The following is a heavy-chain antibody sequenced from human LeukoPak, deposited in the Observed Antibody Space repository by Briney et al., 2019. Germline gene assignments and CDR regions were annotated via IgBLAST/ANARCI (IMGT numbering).Heavy chain of an antibody. CDR3: ARGKGDYGSGSPAPIDAFDI. Sequence: WASVKVSCKASGGTFSSYAISWVRQAPGQGLEWMGRIIPILGIANYAQKFQGRVTITAHKSTSTAYMELSSLRSEDTAVYYCARGKGDYGSGSPAPIDAFDIWGQGTMVTVSS. V-gene: IGHV1-69*04. D-gene: IGHD3-16*01. CDR1: GGTFSSYA. J-gene: IGHJ3*02. CDR2: IIPILGIA.